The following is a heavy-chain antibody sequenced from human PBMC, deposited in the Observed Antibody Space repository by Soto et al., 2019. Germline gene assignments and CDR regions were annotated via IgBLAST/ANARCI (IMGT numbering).Heavy chain of an antibody. Sequence: SETLSLTCAVSGGSISTSNWWSWVRQPPGKGLEWIGEVYRTGSTNYNPSLESRLTISVDKSKNQFSLKLTSVTAADTAVYYCARARAAIAAAAIFDCWGQGTLVTVS. CDR2: VYRTGST. D-gene: IGHD6-13*01. V-gene: IGHV4-4*02. CDR3: ARARAAIAAAAIFDC. J-gene: IGHJ4*02. CDR1: GGSISTSNW.